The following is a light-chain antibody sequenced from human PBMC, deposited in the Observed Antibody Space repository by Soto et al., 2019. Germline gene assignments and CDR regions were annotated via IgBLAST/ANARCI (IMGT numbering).Light chain of an antibody. J-gene: IGLJ1*01. CDR2: DVS. CDR1: SRDVGGYTY. Sequence: QSALTQPRSVSGSPGQSVSISCTGTSRDVGGYTYVSWYQQHPGKAPKVMIYDVSKRPSGVPDRFSGSKSGNTASLTISGLQSEDEADYYCCSYAGRYAYVFGTGTKVTVL. V-gene: IGLV2-11*01. CDR3: CSYAGRYAYV.